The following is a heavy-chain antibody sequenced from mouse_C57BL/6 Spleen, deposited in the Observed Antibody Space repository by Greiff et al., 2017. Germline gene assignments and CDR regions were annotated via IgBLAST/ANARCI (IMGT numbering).Heavy chain of an antibody. D-gene: IGHD2-1*01. CDR2: ISDGGSYT. V-gene: IGHV5-4*03. Sequence: EVMLVESGGGLVKPGGSLKLSCAASGFTFSSYAMSWVRQTPEKRLEWVATISDGGSYTYYPDNVKGRFTISRDNAKNNLYLQMSHLKSEDTAMYYCARRFGNYYFDYWGQGTTLTVSS. J-gene: IGHJ2*01. CDR1: GFTFSSYA. CDR3: ARRFGNYYFDY.